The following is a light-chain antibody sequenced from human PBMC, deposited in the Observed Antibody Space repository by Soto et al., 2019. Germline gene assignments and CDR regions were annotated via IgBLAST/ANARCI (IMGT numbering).Light chain of an antibody. CDR2: GAS. J-gene: IGKJ4*01. Sequence: EIVVTQSPATLSLSPGERATLSCRASQSVSSYLAWYQQKPGQAPRLLIYGASTRATGIPARFSGSGSGTEFTLTISSLQSEDFAVYYCQRYNNWPPLTFGGGTKVDIK. V-gene: IGKV3-15*01. CDR1: QSVSSY. CDR3: QRYNNWPPLT.